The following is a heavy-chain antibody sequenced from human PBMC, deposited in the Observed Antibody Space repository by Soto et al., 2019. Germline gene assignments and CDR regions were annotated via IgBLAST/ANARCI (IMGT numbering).Heavy chain of an antibody. V-gene: IGHV6-1*01. CDR1: GDSVSSNSAA. J-gene: IGHJ4*02. D-gene: IGHD6-6*01. CDR2: TYYRSKWYN. CDR3: ARGGYSSSSDVFDFDY. Sequence: QSQTLSLTCAISGDSVSSNSAAWNWIRQSPSRGLEWLGRTYYRSKWYNDYAVSVKSRITINPDTSKNQFSLQLNSVTPEDTAVYYCARGGYSSSSDVFDFDYWGQGTLVTVSS.